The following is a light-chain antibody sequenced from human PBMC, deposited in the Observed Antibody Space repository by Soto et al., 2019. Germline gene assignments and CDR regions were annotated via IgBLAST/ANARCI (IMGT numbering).Light chain of an antibody. V-gene: IGKV3-15*01. CDR3: QQYNNWPSWT. Sequence: EIVMTQSPATLSVSPGERATLSCRASQSVSSNLAWYQQKPGQAPRLLIYGASTRVTGIPARFSGSGSGTEFTLTISSLQSADFAVYYCQQYNNWPSWTFGQGTKVEIK. CDR2: GAS. J-gene: IGKJ1*01. CDR1: QSVSSN.